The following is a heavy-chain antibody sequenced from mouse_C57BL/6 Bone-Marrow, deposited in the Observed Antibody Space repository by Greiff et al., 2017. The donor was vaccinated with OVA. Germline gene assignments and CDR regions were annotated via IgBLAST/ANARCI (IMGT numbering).Heavy chain of an antibody. CDR2: INSDGSST. D-gene: IGHD3-3*01. V-gene: IGHV5-16*01. CDR1: GFTFSDYY. J-gene: IGHJ2*01. CDR3: AREGLDY. Sequence: EVKVVESEGGLVQPGSSMKLSCTASGFTFSDYYMAWVRQVPEKGLEWVANINSDGSSTYYLDSLKSRFIISRDNAKNILYLQMSSLKSEDTATYYCAREGLDYWGQGTTLTVSS.